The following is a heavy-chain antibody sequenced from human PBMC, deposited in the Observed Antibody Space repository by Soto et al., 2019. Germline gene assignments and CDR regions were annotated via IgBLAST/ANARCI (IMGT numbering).Heavy chain of an antibody. CDR2: ISAYNGNT. CDR3: ARGPLGGTLTVLLIGIFDY. CDR1: GYIFTSYG. J-gene: IGHJ4*02. V-gene: IGHV1-18*01. D-gene: IGHD3-22*01. Sequence: ASVKVSCKASGYIFTSYGISWVRQAPGQGLEWMGWISAYNGNTNYAQKFQDRVTMTTDTSTNTAYMEVRSLRSDDTAVYYCARGPLGGTLTVLLIGIFDYWGQGTLVTVSS.